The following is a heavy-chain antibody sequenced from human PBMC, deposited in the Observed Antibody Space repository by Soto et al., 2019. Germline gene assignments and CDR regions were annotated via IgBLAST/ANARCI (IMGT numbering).Heavy chain of an antibody. CDR2: IYYSGRT. D-gene: IGHD6-13*01. J-gene: IGHJ3*02. CDR1: DGSISNYY. V-gene: IGHV4-59*08. Sequence: QVQLQESGPGLVKPSETLSLTCTVSDGSISNYYWSWIRQPPGKGLEWIGYIYYSGRTGYNPSLKSRITFSVDTSKNQLSLKLSSVTAADTAVYYCARRPAAEAFDIWGQGTMVTVSS. CDR3: ARRPAAEAFDI.